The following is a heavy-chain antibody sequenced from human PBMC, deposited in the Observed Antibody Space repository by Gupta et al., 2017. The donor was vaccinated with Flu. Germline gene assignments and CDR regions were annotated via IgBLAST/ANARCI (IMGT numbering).Heavy chain of an antibody. V-gene: IGHV1-2*02. J-gene: IGHJ4*02. CDR1: GYFLTGYY. CDR2: MNPNTGGT. CDR3: ARGSALAVAGLLDY. D-gene: IGHD6-19*01. Sequence: QVQLVQSGAGVKKPGASLRVSCEVSGYFLTGYYMHWVRQAPGQGLEWMGWMNPNTGGTQYAQNSQGRVTMTRDTSISTAFMELSGLTSDDTAIYYCARGSALAVAGLLDYWGQGALVTVSS.